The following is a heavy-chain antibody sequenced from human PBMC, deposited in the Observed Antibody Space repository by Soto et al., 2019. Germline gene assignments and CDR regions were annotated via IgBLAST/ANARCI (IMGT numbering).Heavy chain of an antibody. J-gene: IGHJ2*01. CDR3: ASPLWRDDYNWGYFDL. CDR2: ISYDGSNK. CDR1: GFTFSSYA. V-gene: IGHV3-30-3*01. D-gene: IGHD4-4*01. Sequence: QVQLVESGGGVVQPGRSLRLSCAASGFTFSSYAMHWVRQAPGKGLEWVAVISYDGSNKYYADSVKGRFTSSRDNSKNTLYLQMNSLRTEDTAVYYCASPLWRDDYNWGYFDLWGRGTLVTVSS.